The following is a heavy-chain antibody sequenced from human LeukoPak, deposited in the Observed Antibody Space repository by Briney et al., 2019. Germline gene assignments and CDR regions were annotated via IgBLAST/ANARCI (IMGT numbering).Heavy chain of an antibody. J-gene: IGHJ4*02. Sequence: SETLSLTCTVSGGSISSSSYYWGWIRQPPGKGLEWIGSIYYSGSTYYNPSLKSRLTISVDTSKNQFSLKLSSVTAADTAVYYCARMYYYDSWVVDYWGQGTLVTVSS. CDR1: GGSISSSSYY. V-gene: IGHV4-39*01. CDR3: ARMYYYDSWVVDY. D-gene: IGHD3-22*01. CDR2: IYYSGST.